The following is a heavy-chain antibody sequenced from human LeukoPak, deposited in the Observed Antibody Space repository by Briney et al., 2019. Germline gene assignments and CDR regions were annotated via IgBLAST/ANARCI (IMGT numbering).Heavy chain of an antibody. V-gene: IGHV3-30*03. J-gene: IGHJ6*03. CDR1: GFTFSSYG. D-gene: IGHD6-13*01. CDR3: ARDRSGSSNWPQIRAYYYLDV. Sequence: PGGSLRLSCAASGFTFSSYGMHWVRQAPGKGLEWVAVISYDGSNKYYADSVKGRLTISRDNAKNSLYLQMNSLRAEDTAVYYCARDRSGSSNWPQIRAYYYLDVWGKGTTVTISS. CDR2: ISYDGSNK.